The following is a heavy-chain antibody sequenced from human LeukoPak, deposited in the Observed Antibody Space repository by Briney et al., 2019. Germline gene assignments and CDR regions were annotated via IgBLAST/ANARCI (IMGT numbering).Heavy chain of an antibody. J-gene: IGHJ5*02. CDR3: ARDRITIFGVARYNWFDP. D-gene: IGHD3-3*01. V-gene: IGHV1-2*02. Sequence: ASVKVSCKASGYTFTGYYIHWVRQAPGQGLECMGWINPNSGGTNYAQKFQGRVTMTRDTSISTAYMELSSLRSEDTAVYYCARDRITIFGVARYNWFDPWGQGTLVTVSS. CDR2: INPNSGGT. CDR1: GYTFTGYY.